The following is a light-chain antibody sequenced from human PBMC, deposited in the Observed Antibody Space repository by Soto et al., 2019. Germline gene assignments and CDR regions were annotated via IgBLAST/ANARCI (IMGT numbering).Light chain of an antibody. V-gene: IGKV3-15*01. J-gene: IGKJ2*01. CDR3: QQYNIWPYT. CDR2: DTS. CDR1: QSVSSL. Sequence: IVLTQSPATLSVSPGERATLSCRASQSVSSLLAWYQQKPRQAPRLLIYDTSTRATGIPARFSGSGSGTDFTRTISSLQSEDFAIYYCQQYNIWPYTFGQGTKLEIK.